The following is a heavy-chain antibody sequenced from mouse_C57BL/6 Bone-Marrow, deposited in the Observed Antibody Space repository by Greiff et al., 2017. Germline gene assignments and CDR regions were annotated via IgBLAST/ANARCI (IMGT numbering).Heavy chain of an antibody. Sequence: EVQLQQSGPGLVKPSQSLSLTCSVTGYSITSGYYWNWIRQFPGNKLEWMGYISYDGSNNYNPSLKNRISITRDTSKNQFFLKLNSVTTEDTATYYCARELAFYGSSFYFDYWGQGTTLTVSS. D-gene: IGHD1-1*01. J-gene: IGHJ2*01. CDR2: ISYDGSN. CDR1: GYSITSGYY. CDR3: ARELAFYGSSFYFDY. V-gene: IGHV3-6*01.